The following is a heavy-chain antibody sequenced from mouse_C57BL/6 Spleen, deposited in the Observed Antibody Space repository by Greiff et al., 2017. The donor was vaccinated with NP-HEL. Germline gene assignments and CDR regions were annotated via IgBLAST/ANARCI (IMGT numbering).Heavy chain of an antibody. V-gene: IGHV1-26*01. Sequence: EVQLQQSGPELVKPGASVKISCKASGYTFTDYYMNWVKQSHGKSLEWIGDINPNNGGTSYNQKFKGKATLTVDKSSSTAYMELRSLTSEDSAVYYCARENPGSTYFDYWGQGTTLTVSS. CDR3: ARENPGSTYFDY. J-gene: IGHJ2*01. D-gene: IGHD1-1*01. CDR2: INPNNGGT. CDR1: GYTFTDYY.